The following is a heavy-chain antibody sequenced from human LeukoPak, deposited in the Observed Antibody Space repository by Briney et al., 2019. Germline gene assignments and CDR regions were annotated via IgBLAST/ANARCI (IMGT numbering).Heavy chain of an antibody. CDR2: IYPGDSDT. V-gene: IGHV5-51*01. Sequence: GEALKISFKGSGYRFTSYWIGWGRPMPGKGLEWMGIIYPGDSDTRYSPSFQGQVTISADKSISTAYLQWSSLKASDTAMYYCARLGGITMVRGVIHDGMDVWGQGTTVTVSS. J-gene: IGHJ6*02. CDR3: ARLGGITMVRGVIHDGMDV. CDR1: GYRFTSYW. D-gene: IGHD3-10*01.